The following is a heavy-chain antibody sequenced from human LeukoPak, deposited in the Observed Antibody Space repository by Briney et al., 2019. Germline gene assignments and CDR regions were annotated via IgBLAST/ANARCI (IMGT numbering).Heavy chain of an antibody. V-gene: IGHV4-59*01. Sequence: TPSETLSLTCTVSGGSISSYYWSWIRQPPGKGLEWIGYIYYSGSTNYNPSLKSRVTISVDTSKNQFSLKLSSVTAADTAVYYCARSSITMVRGVTIFDPWGQGTLVTVSS. CDR3: ARSSITMVRGVTIFDP. CDR2: IYYSGST. J-gene: IGHJ5*02. CDR1: GGSISSYY. D-gene: IGHD3-10*01.